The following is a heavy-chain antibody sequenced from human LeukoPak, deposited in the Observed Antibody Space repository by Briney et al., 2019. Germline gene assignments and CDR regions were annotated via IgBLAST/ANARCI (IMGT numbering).Heavy chain of an antibody. CDR3: AKEARQCGGDCFSLLDY. V-gene: IGHV3-23*01. Sequence: GGSLRVYCAASGFTFSSYSMSWVRQAPGKGLEWVSLINSGGNTYYADSVKGRFTISRDNSKNMLYLQMNSLRAEDTAVFYCAKEARQCGGDCFSLLDYWGQGTLVTVSS. CDR1: GFTFSSYS. D-gene: IGHD2-21*02. CDR2: INSGGNT. J-gene: IGHJ4*02.